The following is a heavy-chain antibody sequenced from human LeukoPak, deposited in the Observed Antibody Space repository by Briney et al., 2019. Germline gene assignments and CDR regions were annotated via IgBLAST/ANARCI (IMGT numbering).Heavy chain of an antibody. J-gene: IGHJ4*02. D-gene: IGHD1-1*01. CDR1: GFTFDDYA. Sequence: GGSLRLSCAASGFTFDDYAMHWVRHAPGKGLEWVSLISGDGGSTYYADSVKGRFTISRDNSKNSLYLQMNSLRTEDTALYYCAKDHWNDDYFDYWGQGTLVTVSS. CDR2: ISGDGGST. CDR3: AKDHWNDDYFDY. V-gene: IGHV3-43*02.